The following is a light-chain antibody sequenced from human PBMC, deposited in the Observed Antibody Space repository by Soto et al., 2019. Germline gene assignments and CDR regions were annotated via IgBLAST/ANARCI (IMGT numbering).Light chain of an antibody. CDR1: SSDVGGYNY. CDR3: SSYTSSSTLLYV. CDR2: DVS. V-gene: IGLV2-14*01. Sequence: QSALTQPASVSGSPGQSITISCTGTSSDVGGYNYVSWYQQHPGKAPKLMIYDVSNRPSGVSNRFSGSKSGNTASLTISGLPAEDEADYCSSYTSSSTLLYVFGTGTKLTVL. J-gene: IGLJ1*01.